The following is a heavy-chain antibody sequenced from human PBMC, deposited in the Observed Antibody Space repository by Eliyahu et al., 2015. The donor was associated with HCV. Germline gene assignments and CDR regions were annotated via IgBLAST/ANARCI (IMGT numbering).Heavy chain of an antibody. CDR2: ISYNSNYI. Sequence: EVQLVESGGGLVKPGESXXXSXXGSXFTFSSYTINWFRQAPGKGLEWVSSISYNSNYIYYADSVRGRFTISRDNAKNSLYLQMSSLRAEDTAVYFCARMVGSYSNYFDYWGQGALVTVSS. D-gene: IGHD1-26*01. CDR3: ARMVGSYSNYFDY. CDR1: XFTFSSYT. V-gene: IGHV3-21*01. J-gene: IGHJ4*02.